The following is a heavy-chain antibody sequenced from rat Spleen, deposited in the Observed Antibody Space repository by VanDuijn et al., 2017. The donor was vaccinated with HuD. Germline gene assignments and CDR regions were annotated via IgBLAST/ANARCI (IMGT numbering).Heavy chain of an antibody. Sequence: EVQLVESDGDLVQPGRSLKLSCAASGFTFSDYYMAWVRQTPTKGLEWVATISYDGSTTYYRDSVKGRFTISRDNAESTLYLQMDSLRSEATATYYCASLMYTPDYLGVMDVWGQGASVTVSS. CDR1: GFTFSDYY. CDR2: ISYDGSTT. V-gene: IGHV5-29*01. D-gene: IGHD1-6*01. CDR3: ASLMYTPDYLGVMDV. J-gene: IGHJ4*01.